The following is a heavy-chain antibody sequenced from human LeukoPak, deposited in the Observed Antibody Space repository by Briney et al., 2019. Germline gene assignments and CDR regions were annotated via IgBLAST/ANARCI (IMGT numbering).Heavy chain of an antibody. V-gene: IGHV4-38-2*01. CDR2: IYHSGST. CDR3: ARHRGKQWLVLDY. D-gene: IGHD6-19*01. J-gene: IGHJ4*02. CDR1: GYSISSGYY. Sequence: SETLSLTCAVSGYSISSGYYWGWIRPPPGKGLEWIGSIYHSGSTYYNPSLKSRVTISVDTSKNQFSLKLSSVIAADTAVYYCARHRGKQWLVLDYWGQGTLVTVSS.